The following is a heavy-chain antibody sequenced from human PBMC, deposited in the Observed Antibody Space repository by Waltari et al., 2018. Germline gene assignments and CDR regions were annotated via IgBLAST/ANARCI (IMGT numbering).Heavy chain of an antibody. CDR2: ISYDGSNK. J-gene: IGHJ4*02. CDR1: GFTFSSYG. D-gene: IGHD4-17*01. Sequence: QVQLVESGGGVVQPGRSLRLSCASSGFTFSSYGMPWVRQAPGKGLEWVAVISYDGSNKYYADSVKGRFTISRDNSKNTLYLQMNSLRAEDTAVYYCAKDKSGDLADYWGQGTLVTVSS. CDR3: AKDKSGDLADY. V-gene: IGHV3-30*18.